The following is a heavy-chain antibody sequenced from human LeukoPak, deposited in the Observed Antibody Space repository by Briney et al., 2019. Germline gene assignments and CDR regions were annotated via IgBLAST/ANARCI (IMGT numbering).Heavy chain of an antibody. J-gene: IGHJ4*02. CDR1: GLTVSSNY. CDR2: IYSGGST. V-gene: IGHV3-53*01. CDR3: ARDSGVSGYGGSYY. D-gene: IGHD3-3*01. Sequence: GGSLRLSCAASGLTVSSNYMSWVRQAPGKGLEWVSVIYSGGSTYYADSVKGRFTISRDNSKNTLYLQMNSLRAEDTAVYYCARDSGVSGYGGSYYWGQGTLVTVSS.